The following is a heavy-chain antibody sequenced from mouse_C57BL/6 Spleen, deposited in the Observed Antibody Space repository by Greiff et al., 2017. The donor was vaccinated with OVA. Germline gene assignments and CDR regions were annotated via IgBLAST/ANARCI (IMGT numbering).Heavy chain of an antibody. CDR1: GFTFSSYT. D-gene: IGHD2-4*01. Sequence: EVKVVESGGGLVKPGGSLKLSCAASGFTFSSYTMSWVRQTPEKRLEWVATISGGGGNTYYPDSVKGRFTISRDNAKNTLYLQMSSLRSEDTALYYCASLYDYDDYYAMDYWGQGTSVTVSS. J-gene: IGHJ4*01. CDR3: ASLYDYDDYYAMDY. CDR2: ISGGGGNT. V-gene: IGHV5-9*01.